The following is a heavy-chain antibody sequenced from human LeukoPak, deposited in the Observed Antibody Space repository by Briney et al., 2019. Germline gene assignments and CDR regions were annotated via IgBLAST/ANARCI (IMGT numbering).Heavy chain of an antibody. CDR1: GGSISSYY. Sequence: SETLSLTCTVSGGSISSYYWSWIRQPPGKGLEWIGYIYYSGSTNYNPSLKSRVTISVDTSKNQFSLKLSSVTAADTAVYYCARGHYYDFWSGYLLDYWGQGTLVTVSS. CDR2: IYYSGST. CDR3: ARGHYYDFWSGYLLDY. V-gene: IGHV4-59*12. D-gene: IGHD3-3*01. J-gene: IGHJ4*02.